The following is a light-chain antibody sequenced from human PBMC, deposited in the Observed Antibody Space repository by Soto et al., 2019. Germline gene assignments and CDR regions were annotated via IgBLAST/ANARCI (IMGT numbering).Light chain of an antibody. Sequence: EIVLTQSPATLSLSPGERATLSCRASQSVGNNLAWYQQKPGQAPGLLIYEASTRATVIPARFSGSRSGTDFTLTISSLEPEDFAVYYCQQHANWPLTFGGGTKVEIK. CDR3: QQHANWPLT. J-gene: IGKJ4*01. V-gene: IGKV3-11*01. CDR2: EAS. CDR1: QSVGNN.